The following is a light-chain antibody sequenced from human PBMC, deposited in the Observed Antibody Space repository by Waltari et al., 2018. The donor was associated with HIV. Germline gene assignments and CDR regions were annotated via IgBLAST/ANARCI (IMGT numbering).Light chain of an antibody. CDR2: DTS. Sequence: QAVVTQQPSLTVSPGGQVPPTSGPSPGAGTRGTYPYWVQQKPGQPPMTLTYDTSNKHSWTPARFSCFLLGGKSALTLSGAQPEDEADYCCLLSYSGAVVFCGGTKLTVL. CDR3: LLSYSGAVV. CDR1: PGAGTRGTY. V-gene: IGLV7-46*01. J-gene: IGLJ2*01.